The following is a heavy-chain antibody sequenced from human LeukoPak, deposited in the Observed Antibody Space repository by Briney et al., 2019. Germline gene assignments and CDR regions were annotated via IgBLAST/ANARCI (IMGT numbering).Heavy chain of an antibody. CDR1: GFTVSTKY. CDR3: ARGGDSLHY. V-gene: IGHV3-66*01. Sequence: GGSLRLSCAASGFTVSTKYMSWVRQAPGKGLEWVSVGSSGGSTKYADSVEGRFTISRDNSKNTVYLQMNSLRAEDTAVYYCARGGDSLHYWGQGTLVTVSS. D-gene: IGHD1-26*01. CDR2: GSSGGST. J-gene: IGHJ4*02.